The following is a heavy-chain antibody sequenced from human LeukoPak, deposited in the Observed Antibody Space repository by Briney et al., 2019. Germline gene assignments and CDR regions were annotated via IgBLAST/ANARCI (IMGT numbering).Heavy chain of an antibody. V-gene: IGHV3-30-3*01. CDR2: TSSAESNK. J-gene: IGHJ4*02. Sequence: PGGSLRLSCAASGFTFSSYAMHWVRQAPGKGLEWVAVTSSAESNKFYADSVKGRFTVSRDDSRNTLYLQMNSLRTEDTAVYHCARGLPRAGYSGYDRLDFWGQGTLVTVSS. D-gene: IGHD5-12*01. CDR3: ARGLPRAGYSGYDRLDF. CDR1: GFTFSSYA.